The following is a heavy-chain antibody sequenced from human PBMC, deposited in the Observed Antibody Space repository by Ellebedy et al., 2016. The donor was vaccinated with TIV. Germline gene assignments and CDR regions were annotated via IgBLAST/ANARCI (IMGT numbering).Heavy chain of an antibody. CDR1: GGSISSYY. Sequence: MPSETLSLTCTVSGGSISSYYWSWIRQPPGKGLEWIGYIYYTGTTNYNSSLKSRVTISVDTSKNQFSLKLSSVTAADTGMYYCAKLSGIAAAGTWGQGTPVTVSS. D-gene: IGHD6-13*01. CDR3: AKLSGIAAAGT. CDR2: IYYTGTT. J-gene: IGHJ4*02. V-gene: IGHV4-59*08.